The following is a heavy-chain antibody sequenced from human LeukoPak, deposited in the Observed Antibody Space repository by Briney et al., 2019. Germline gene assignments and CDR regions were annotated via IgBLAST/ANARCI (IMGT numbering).Heavy chain of an antibody. V-gene: IGHV1-69*05. CDR3: ARGVGYSGSSDY. Sequence: GASVKVSCKASGGTFSSYAISWVRQAPGQGLEWMGGIIPIFGTANYAQKFQGRVAITTDESTSTAYMELSSLRSEDTAVYYCARGVGYSGSSDYWGQGTLVTVSS. D-gene: IGHD1-26*01. J-gene: IGHJ4*02. CDR2: IIPIFGTA. CDR1: GGTFSSYA.